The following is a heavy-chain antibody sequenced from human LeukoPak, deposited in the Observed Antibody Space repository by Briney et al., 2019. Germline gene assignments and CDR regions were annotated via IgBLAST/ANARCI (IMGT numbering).Heavy chain of an antibody. CDR1: GGSISTYY. Sequence: SETLSLTRTVSGGSISTYYWSWIRQPPGKGLEWIGYIYYSGSTNYNPSLKSRVTILVDTSKNQFSLKLSSVTAADTAVYYCARMGIVDAFDIWGQGTMVTVSS. CDR2: IYYSGST. CDR3: ARMGIVDAFDI. V-gene: IGHV4-59*08. J-gene: IGHJ3*02. D-gene: IGHD7-27*01.